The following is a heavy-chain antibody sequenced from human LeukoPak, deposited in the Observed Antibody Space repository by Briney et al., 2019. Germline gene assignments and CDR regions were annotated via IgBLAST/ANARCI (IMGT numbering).Heavy chain of an antibody. D-gene: IGHD1-26*01. CDR3: ARGYSGSYGRFDY. V-gene: IGHV4-59*01. CDR1: GGSISSFY. CDR2: IYYSGNT. J-gene: IGHJ4*02. Sequence: KSSETLSLTCTVSGGSISSFYWSWIRQPPGKGLEWIWYIYYSGNTNYNPSPKNRVTISVDTSKNQFSLKLSSVTAADTDVYYCARGYSGSYGRFDYWGQGTLATVSS.